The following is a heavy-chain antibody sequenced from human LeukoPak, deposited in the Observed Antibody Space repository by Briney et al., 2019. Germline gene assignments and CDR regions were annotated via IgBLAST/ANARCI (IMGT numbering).Heavy chain of an antibody. CDR2: ISSSSSYI. CDR3: ARDYVIVGATAFDY. Sequence: GGSLRLSCAASGFTFSSYSMNWVRQAPGKGLEWVSSISSSSSYIYYADSVKGRFTISRDNAKNSLYLQMNSLRAEDTAVYYCARDYVIVGATAFDYWGQGTLVTVYS. D-gene: IGHD1-26*01. V-gene: IGHV3-21*01. CDR1: GFTFSSYS. J-gene: IGHJ4*02.